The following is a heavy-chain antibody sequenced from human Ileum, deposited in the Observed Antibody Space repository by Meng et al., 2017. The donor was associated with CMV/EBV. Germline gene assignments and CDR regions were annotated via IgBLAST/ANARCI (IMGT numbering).Heavy chain of an antibody. CDR2: ISSSSSSI. J-gene: IGHJ4*02. CDR3: ARRDSGDYSLSLDY. V-gene: IGHV3-48*04. Sequence: GESLKISCATSGFTFNNYSMNWVRQAPGKGLEWASYISSSSSSIYYTDSVKGRFTISRDNAKNSLFLQMTSLRAEDTAVYFCARRDSGDYSLSLDYWGQGTLVTVSS. CDR1: GFTFNNYS. D-gene: IGHD3-22*01.